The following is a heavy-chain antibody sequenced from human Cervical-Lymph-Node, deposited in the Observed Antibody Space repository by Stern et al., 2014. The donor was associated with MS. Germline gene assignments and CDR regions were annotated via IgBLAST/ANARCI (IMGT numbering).Heavy chain of an antibody. J-gene: IGHJ4*02. Sequence: VQLVESGPEVKNPGSSVRVSCKASGGTLNTSAINWVRQALGQGLEWMGGIFPIFGATNYAQKFQGRLTVTADESTTTVYMELNSLMSEDTAIYYCARVRCPNGVCYPRLDYWGQGALVTVSS. D-gene: IGHD2-8*01. V-gene: IGHV1-69*01. CDR2: IFPIFGAT. CDR1: GGTLNTSA. CDR3: ARVRCPNGVCYPRLDY.